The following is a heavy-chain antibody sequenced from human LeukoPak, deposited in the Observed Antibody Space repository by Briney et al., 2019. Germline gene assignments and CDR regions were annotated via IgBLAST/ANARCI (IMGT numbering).Heavy chain of an antibody. CDR3: ARSDSGYDLPDY. CDR2: IYYSGST. J-gene: IGHJ4*02. V-gene: IGHV4-59*01. CDR1: GGSISSYY. D-gene: IGHD5-12*01. Sequence: SVTLSLTCTVSGGSISSYYWSWIRQPPGKGLEWIGYIYYSGSTNYNPSLKSRVTISVDTSKNQFSLKLSSVTAADTAVYYCARSDSGYDLPDYWGQGTLVTVSS.